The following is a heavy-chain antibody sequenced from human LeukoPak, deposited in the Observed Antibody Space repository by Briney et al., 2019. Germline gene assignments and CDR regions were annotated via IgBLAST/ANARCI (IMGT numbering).Heavy chain of an antibody. D-gene: IGHD2-2*01. CDR2: ISGDGGST. CDR3: AREQPAGSTDY. V-gene: IGHV3-64*01. CDR1: GFVFNTYS. Sequence: PGGSLRLSCAASGFVFNTYSVHWVRQAPGKGLECVSAISGDGGSTYYANSVKGRFTISRDNSKSTLYLQMGSLRPDDTALYYCAREQPAGSTDYWGQGTLVTVSS. J-gene: IGHJ4*02.